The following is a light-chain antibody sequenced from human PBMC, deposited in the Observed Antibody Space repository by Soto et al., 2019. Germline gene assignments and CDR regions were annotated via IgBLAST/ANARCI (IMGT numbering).Light chain of an antibody. CDR1: QSVNSGY. CDR3: QQRSSWPRIT. CDR2: GAS. J-gene: IGKJ5*01. V-gene: IGKV3D-20*02. Sequence: EIVLTQSPGTPSLSPGERATLPCRASQSVNSGYLAWYQQKAGQAPRLLIYGASSRATGIPDRFSGSGSGTDFTLTISSLEPDDFAVYYCQQRSSWPRITFGQGTRLEI.